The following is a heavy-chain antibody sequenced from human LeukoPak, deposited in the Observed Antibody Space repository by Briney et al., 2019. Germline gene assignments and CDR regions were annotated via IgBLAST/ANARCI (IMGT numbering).Heavy chain of an antibody. CDR3: ARGVTAHYDY. Sequence: SQTLSLTCAISGDSVSSNSAAWNWLRQSPSRGLEWLGRTYYRSKWYNDYAVSVKSRITIIPDTSKNQFSLQLNSVTPEDTALYYCARGVTAHYDYWGQGTLVTVSS. D-gene: IGHD1-14*01. J-gene: IGHJ4*02. CDR2: TYYRSKWYN. V-gene: IGHV6-1*01. CDR1: GDSVSSNSAA.